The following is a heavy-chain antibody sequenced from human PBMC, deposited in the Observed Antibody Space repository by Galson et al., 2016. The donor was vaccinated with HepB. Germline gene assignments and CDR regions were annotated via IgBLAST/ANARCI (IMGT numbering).Heavy chain of an antibody. CDR1: GGSISSGGFS. J-gene: IGHJ4*02. V-gene: IGHV4-30-2*01. CDR3: AREGIRAMV. Sequence: TLSLTCAVSGGSISSGGFSWNWIRQPPGKGLEWIGHIHRSEDTSYTPSLNSRVTISLDRSENQFSLKLTSVTAADTAVYFCAREGIRAMVWGQGILVIVSS. D-gene: IGHD2-8*01. CDR2: IHRSEDT.